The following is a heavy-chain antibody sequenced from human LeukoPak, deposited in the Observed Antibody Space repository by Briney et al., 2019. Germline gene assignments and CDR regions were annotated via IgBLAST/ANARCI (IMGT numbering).Heavy chain of an antibody. V-gene: IGHV1-69*04. Sequence: ASVKVSCKASGGTFSSYTISWVRQAPGQRLEWMGRIIPILGIANYAQKFQGRVTITADKSTSTAYMELSSLRSEDTAVYYCARDIRGITISLWGQGTLVTVSS. CDR2: IIPILGIA. CDR3: ARDIRGITISL. CDR1: GGTFSSYT. D-gene: IGHD3-3*01. J-gene: IGHJ4*02.